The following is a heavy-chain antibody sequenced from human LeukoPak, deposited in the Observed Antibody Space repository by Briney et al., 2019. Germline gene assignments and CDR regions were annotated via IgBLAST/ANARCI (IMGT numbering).Heavy chain of an antibody. J-gene: IGHJ5*02. CDR2: ISAYNGNT. CDR3: ARYGLRGSSSWYNWFDP. Sequence: ASVKVSCKASGYTFTSYGISWVRQAPGQGLEWMGWISAYNGNTNYAQKLQGRVTMTTDTSTSTAYMELRSLRSDDTAVYYCARYGLRGSSSWYNWFDPWGQGTLVTVSS. CDR1: GYTFTSYG. V-gene: IGHV1-18*01. D-gene: IGHD6-13*01.